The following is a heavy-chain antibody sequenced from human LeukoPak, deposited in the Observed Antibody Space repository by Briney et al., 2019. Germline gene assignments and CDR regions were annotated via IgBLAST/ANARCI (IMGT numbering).Heavy chain of an antibody. CDR2: TNTAGNTI. CDR3: ARATYNSSAVDAFDI. D-gene: IGHD3-22*01. J-gene: IGHJ3*02. Sequence: GGSLRLSCAASGFTFRDYFMSWIRQAPGKGLEWVAYTNTAGNTIYYADSMKGRFTISRDNAKNSLYLQMNTLRAEDTAVYYCARATYNSSAVDAFDIWGQGTMVTVSP. CDR1: GFTFRDYF. V-gene: IGHV3-11*01.